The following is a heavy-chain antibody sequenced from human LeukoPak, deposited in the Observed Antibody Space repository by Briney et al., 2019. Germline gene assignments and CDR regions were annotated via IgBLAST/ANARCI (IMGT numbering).Heavy chain of an antibody. Sequence: ASVKVSCKASGYTFTGYYMHWVRQAPGQGLEWMGWINPNSGGTNYAQKFQGRVTMTRDTSISTAYMELSRLRSDDTAVYYCARVKSYGFGESDYLDYWGQGTLVTVSS. CDR2: INPNSGGT. V-gene: IGHV1-2*02. D-gene: IGHD3-10*01. J-gene: IGHJ4*02. CDR1: GYTFTGYY. CDR3: ARVKSYGFGESDYLDY.